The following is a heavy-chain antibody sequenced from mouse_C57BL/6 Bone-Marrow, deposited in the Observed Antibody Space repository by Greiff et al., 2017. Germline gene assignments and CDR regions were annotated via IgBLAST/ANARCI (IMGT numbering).Heavy chain of an antibody. CDR1: GFTITDYY. Sequence: VQLQQSGAELVRPGASVKLSCTASGFTITDYYIHWVKQRPGQGLEWIGWIDPENGDTEYASKFKGKATLTADTSSSTAYLQLSSLTSEDAAVYYCASCAGDYLDFWGKGTTVTVAA. V-gene: IGHV14-4*02. D-gene: IGHD1-1*02. J-gene: IGHJ2*01. CDR3: ASCAGDYLDF. CDR2: IDPENGDT.